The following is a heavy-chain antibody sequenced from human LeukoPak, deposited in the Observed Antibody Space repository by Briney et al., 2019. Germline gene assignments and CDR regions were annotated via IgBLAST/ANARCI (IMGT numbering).Heavy chain of an antibody. Sequence: ASAKVSCKASGYAFTGYYMHWVRQAPGQGLEWMGWINPNSGGTNYAQKFQGRVTMTRDTSISTAYMELSRLRSDDTAVYYCARERSGSYYGYWGQGTLVTVSS. CDR1: GYAFTGYY. J-gene: IGHJ4*02. V-gene: IGHV1-2*02. CDR2: INPNSGGT. CDR3: ARERSGSYYGY. D-gene: IGHD3-10*01.